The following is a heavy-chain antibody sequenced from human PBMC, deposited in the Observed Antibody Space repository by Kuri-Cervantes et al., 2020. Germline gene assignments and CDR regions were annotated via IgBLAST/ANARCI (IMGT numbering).Heavy chain of an antibody. D-gene: IGHD3-22*01. V-gene: IGHV4-59*01. CDR3: ATTADSSGYYLNFDY. CDR2: ISYSGTT. CDR1: GGSISPYY. Sequence: SETLSLTCTVSGGSISPYYWSWIRQPPGKGLEWIGYISYSGTTSYDPSLKSRISMFVDTSKNQFSLKLSSVTAADTAVYYCATTADSSGYYLNFDYWGQGTLVTVSS. J-gene: IGHJ4*02.